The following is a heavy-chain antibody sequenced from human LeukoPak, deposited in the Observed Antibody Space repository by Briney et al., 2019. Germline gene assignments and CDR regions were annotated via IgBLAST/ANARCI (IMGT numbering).Heavy chain of an antibody. Sequence: GGSLRLSCAASGFTFSSYAMSWVRQAPGKGLVWVSRINNDGSSASYVDSVKGRFTISRDNAKNTLFLQMNSLRAEDTAVYYCARRGTGHGMDVWGQGTTVIVSS. CDR1: GFTFSSYA. CDR3: ARRGTGHGMDV. CDR2: INNDGSSA. D-gene: IGHD1-1*01. V-gene: IGHV3-74*01. J-gene: IGHJ6*02.